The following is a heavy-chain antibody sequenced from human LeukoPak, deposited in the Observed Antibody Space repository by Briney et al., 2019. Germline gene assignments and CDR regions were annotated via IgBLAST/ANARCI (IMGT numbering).Heavy chain of an antibody. D-gene: IGHD3-3*01. V-gene: IGHV4-31*03. Sequence: PSQTLSLTCTVSGGSISSGGYYWSWIRQHPGEGLEWIGYIYYSGSTYYNPSLKSRVTMSVDTSKNQFSLKLSSVTAADTAVYYCARVVIMGPYYYYYGMDVWGQGTTVTVSS. CDR3: ARVVIMGPYYYYYGMDV. J-gene: IGHJ6*02. CDR1: GGSISSGGYY. CDR2: IYYSGST.